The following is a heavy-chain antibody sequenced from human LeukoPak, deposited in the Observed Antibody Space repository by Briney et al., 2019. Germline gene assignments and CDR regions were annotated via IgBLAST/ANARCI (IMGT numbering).Heavy chain of an antibody. CDR1: GYTFTSYG. CDR3: AREDPQDILTGYSHAPFDY. Sequence: ASVKVSCKASGYTFTSYGISWVRQAPGQGLEWMGWISAYNGNTNYAQKFQGRVTITADESTSTAYMELSSLRSEDTAVYYCAREDPQDILTGYSHAPFDYWGQGTLVTVSS. J-gene: IGHJ4*02. V-gene: IGHV1-18*01. D-gene: IGHD3-9*01. CDR2: ISAYNGNT.